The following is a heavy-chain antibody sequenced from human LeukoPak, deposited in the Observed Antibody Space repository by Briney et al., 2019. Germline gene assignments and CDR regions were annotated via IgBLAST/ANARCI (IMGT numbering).Heavy chain of an antibody. CDR1: GDSVSSNSAA. J-gene: IGHJ4*02. V-gene: IGHV6-1*01. CDR2: TYYRSKWYN. D-gene: IGHD2-15*01. Sequence: SQTLSLTCAISGDSVSSNSAAWNWIRQSPSRGLEWLGRTYYRSKWYNDYAVSVKSRITINPDTSKNQFSLQLNSVTPEDTAVYYCARAAPYCSGGSCSPLFDYWGQETLVTVSS. CDR3: ARAAPYCSGGSCSPLFDY.